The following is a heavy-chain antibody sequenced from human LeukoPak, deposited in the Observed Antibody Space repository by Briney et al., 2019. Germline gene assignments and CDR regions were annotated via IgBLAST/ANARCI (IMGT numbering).Heavy chain of an antibody. CDR1: GFPFSSYA. CDR3: AKATGYLL. Sequence: GKSLRLSCAASGFPFSSYAMSWVRQAPGKGLEWVSTISNSDDSTYYADSVKGRFTISRDNSENTLFLRMNSLRAGDTAVYYCAKATGYLLWGQGTLVIVSS. V-gene: IGHV3-23*01. CDR2: ISNSDDST. J-gene: IGHJ4*02. D-gene: IGHD1-14*01.